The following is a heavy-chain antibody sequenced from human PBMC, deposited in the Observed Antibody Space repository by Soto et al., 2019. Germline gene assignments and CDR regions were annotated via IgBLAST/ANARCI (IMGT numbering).Heavy chain of an antibody. CDR2: LSGDGTTT. V-gene: IGHV3-23*01. CDR1: GFTFSSFG. D-gene: IGHD3-22*01. CDR3: AKDITFDSSAYNY. Sequence: EVQLLESGGGLVQPGGSLRLSCTASGFTFSSFGMSWVRQAPGKGLVWVSSLSGDGTTTYYVDSMKGRFTISRANSKNTLSLQMNSLTTEDTAVYYCAKDITFDSSAYNYWGQGILVTVSS. J-gene: IGHJ4*02.